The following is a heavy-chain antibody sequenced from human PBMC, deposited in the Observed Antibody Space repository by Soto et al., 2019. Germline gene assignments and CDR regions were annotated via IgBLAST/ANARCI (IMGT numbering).Heavy chain of an antibody. CDR1: GGSISSGDYY. J-gene: IGHJ5*01. CDR2: IYYSGST. D-gene: IGHD3-10*02. V-gene: IGHV4-61*08. Sequence: SETLSLTCTVSGGSISSGDYYWSWIRQPPGKGLEWIGYIYYSGSTNYNPSLKSRVTISIDTSKNQFSLKLSSVTAADTAVYYCASMIGDPVLSFDSWGQGTLVTVSS. CDR3: ASMIGDPVLSFDS.